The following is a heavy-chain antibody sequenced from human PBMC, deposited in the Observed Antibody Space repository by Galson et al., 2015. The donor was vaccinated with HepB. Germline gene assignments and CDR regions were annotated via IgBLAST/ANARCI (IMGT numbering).Heavy chain of an antibody. D-gene: IGHD3-10*02. Sequence: SETLSLTCTVSGGSINSEYWSWIRQAAGKGPEYIGRIFRSGSNNYNPSLRSRVPMSIDTSRSQISLKMRSVTVADTAVYYCAREPMLPMGFCYCGQGILVTVSS. CDR2: IFRSGSN. CDR1: GGSINSEY. J-gene: IGHJ4*02. V-gene: IGHV4-4*07. CDR3: AREPMLPMGFCY.